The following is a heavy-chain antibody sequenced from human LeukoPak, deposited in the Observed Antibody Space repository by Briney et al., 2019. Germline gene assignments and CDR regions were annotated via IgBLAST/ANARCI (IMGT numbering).Heavy chain of an antibody. CDR2: IYTSGST. J-gene: IGHJ3*02. V-gene: IGHV4-4*07. CDR3: ARVEDYCGSGSYYTGAFDI. CDR1: GGSISSYY. Sequence: SETLSLTCTVSGGSISSYYWSWIRQPAGKGLEWIGRIYTSGSTNYNPSLKSRVTMSVDTSKNQFSLKLSSVTAADTAVYYCARVEDYCGSGSYYTGAFDIWGQGTMVTVSS. D-gene: IGHD3-10*01.